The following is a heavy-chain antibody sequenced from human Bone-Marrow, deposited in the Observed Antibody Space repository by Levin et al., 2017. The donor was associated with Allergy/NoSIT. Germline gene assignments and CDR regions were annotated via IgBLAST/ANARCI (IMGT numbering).Heavy chain of an antibody. Sequence: SETLSLTCSVSGVSISSTSNAWAWIRQPSGKGLEWIATTYYRGNTYYNPSLKTRVTMSIDTSKNLFSLDLRSVTAADTALYYCVRPVTPQSGDGRVDPWGQGTLVTVSS. CDR1: GVSISSTSNA. J-gene: IGHJ5*02. D-gene: IGHD2-21*02. V-gene: IGHV4-39*07. CDR2: TYYRGNT. CDR3: VRPVTPQSGDGRVDP.